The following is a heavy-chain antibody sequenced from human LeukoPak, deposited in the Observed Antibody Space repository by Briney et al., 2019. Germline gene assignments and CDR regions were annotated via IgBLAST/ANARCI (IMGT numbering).Heavy chain of an antibody. V-gene: IGHV3-48*03. J-gene: IGHJ4*02. CDR3: ARFYYDILTGHFDY. D-gene: IGHD3-9*01. Sequence: GSLRLSCAASGFTFSSYEMNWVRQAPGKGLEWVSYISSSGSTIYYADSVKGRFTISRDNAKNSLYLQMNSLRAEDTAVYYCARFYYDILTGHFDYWGQGTLVTVSS. CDR2: ISSSGSTI. CDR1: GFTFSSYE.